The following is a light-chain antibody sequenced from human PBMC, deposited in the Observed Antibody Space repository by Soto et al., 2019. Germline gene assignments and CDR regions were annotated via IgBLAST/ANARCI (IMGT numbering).Light chain of an antibody. CDR1: SSNIGAGYD. CDR2: GST. CDR3: QSYDSSLGGNDV. J-gene: IGLJ1*01. V-gene: IGLV1-40*01. Sequence: QSVLSQSPSVSGAPGQRVTISCTGSSSNIGAGYDAHWFQQVPGTAPKLLIYGSTNRPSGVPDRFSGSKSGTSASLAITGLQAEDEADYYCQSYDSSLGGNDVFGTGTKLTVL.